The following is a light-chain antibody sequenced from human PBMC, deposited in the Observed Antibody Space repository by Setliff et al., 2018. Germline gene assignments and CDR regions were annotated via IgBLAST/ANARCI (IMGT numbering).Light chain of an antibody. Sequence: DIQMTQSPSTLFASVGDRVTITCRASQSISSWLAWYQQKSGKAPKLLIYATSILESGVPSRFTGSGSGTQFTLTIHSLQPDDIATYYCQQYDHYSWTFGQGTKVDTK. CDR1: QSISSW. J-gene: IGKJ1*01. CDR3: QQYDHYSWT. CDR2: ATS. V-gene: IGKV1-5*03.